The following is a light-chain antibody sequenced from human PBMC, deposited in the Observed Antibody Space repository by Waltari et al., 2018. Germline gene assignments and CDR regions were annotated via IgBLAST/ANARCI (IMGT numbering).Light chain of an antibody. CDR3: CSYAGIGVYV. V-gene: IGLV2-23*02. J-gene: IGLJ1*01. CDR2: EFT. Sequence: QSGLTQPASVSGSPGQSITISCTGNSSDVGNYNLVSWYQQYPGKAPKLMVYEFTKRTSGVSDRFSGSRSGSTASLTICGVQAEDEADYYCCSYAGIGVYVIGTGTKVTVL. CDR1: SSDVGNYNL.